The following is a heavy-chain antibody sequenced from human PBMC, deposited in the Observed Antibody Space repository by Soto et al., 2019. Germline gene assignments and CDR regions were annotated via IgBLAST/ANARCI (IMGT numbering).Heavy chain of an antibody. CDR2: INSILGIS. CDR1: GGTFNSDT. Sequence: QVQLVQSGAEVKEPGSSVKVSCKASGGTFNSDTINWVRQAPGQGLEWMGRINSILGISNYAQKFQGRIASTADNSANPGYMELSSLSSEAAAVYYCARVRVRGMGGESWGQGTLGSVSS. V-gene: IGHV1-69*02. J-gene: IGHJ5*02. CDR3: ARVRVRGMGGES. D-gene: IGHD3-16*01.